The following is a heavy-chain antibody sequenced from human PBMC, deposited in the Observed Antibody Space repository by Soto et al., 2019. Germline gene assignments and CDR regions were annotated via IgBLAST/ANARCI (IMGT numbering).Heavy chain of an antibody. CDR2: INPNSGGT. J-gene: IGHJ5*02. CDR1: GYTFTGYY. V-gene: IGHV1-2*04. D-gene: IGHD1-1*01. CDR3: ARDRWYNWNDVSLDP. Sequence: ASVKVSCKVSGYTFTGYYMHWVRQAPGQGLEWMGWINPNSGGTNYAQKFQGWVTMTRDTSISTAYMELSRLRSDDTAVYYCARDRWYNWNDVSLDPWGQGTLVTVSS.